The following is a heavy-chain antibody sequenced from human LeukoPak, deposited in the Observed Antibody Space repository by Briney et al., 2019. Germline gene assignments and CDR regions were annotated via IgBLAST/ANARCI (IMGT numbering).Heavy chain of an antibody. CDR2: IYSGGST. CDR3: ARGRRDGYTNRGY. J-gene: IGHJ4*02. D-gene: IGHD5-24*01. CDR1: GFTVSKNY. V-gene: IGHV3-66*02. Sequence: GGSLRLSCTASGFTVSKNYMSWVRQAPGKGLEWVSVIYSGGSTYYADSVKGRFTISRDNSKNTLYLQMNSLRAEDTAVYYCARGRRDGYTNRGYWGQGTLVTVSS.